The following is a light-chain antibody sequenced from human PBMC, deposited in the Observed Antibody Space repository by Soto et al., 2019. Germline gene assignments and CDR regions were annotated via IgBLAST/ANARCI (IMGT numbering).Light chain of an antibody. CDR2: DVS. CDR1: ETVSTN. Sequence: ETVLTQSPATLSVSPGERVTLTCRASETVSTNLAWYQQRPGQAPRFLIYDVSTGATGIPARFSGRRSGTEFTLTISSLQSEDFAVYYCQQYNSWPQTFGQGTKVEI. CDR3: QQYNSWPQT. J-gene: IGKJ1*01. V-gene: IGKV3-15*01.